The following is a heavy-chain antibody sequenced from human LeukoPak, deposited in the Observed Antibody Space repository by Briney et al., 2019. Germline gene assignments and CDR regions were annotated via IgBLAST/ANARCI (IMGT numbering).Heavy chain of an antibody. CDR1: GFTFSSYA. D-gene: IGHD3-3*01. CDR3: ARDFLRRGYDFWSGYYDY. CDR2: ISYVGSNK. Sequence: GRSLRLSCAVSGFTFSSYAMHWVRQAPGKGLEWVAVISYVGSNKYYADSVQGRFSISRDNSKNTLYLQMNSLRAEDTAVYYCARDFLRRGYDFWSGYYDYWGQGTLVTASS. J-gene: IGHJ4*02. V-gene: IGHV3-30-3*01.